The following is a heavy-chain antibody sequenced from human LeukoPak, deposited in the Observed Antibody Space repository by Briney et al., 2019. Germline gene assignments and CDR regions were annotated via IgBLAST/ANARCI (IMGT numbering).Heavy chain of an antibody. D-gene: IGHD2-15*01. Sequence: PSVKVSCKASGYTFTSYGINWVRQAPGQGREWMGWISAYNGNTNYAQKLQGRVTMTTATSTSTAYTVLRRPRSDDTAVYYCARADLGGCGDYSGQGSLVTVSS. J-gene: IGHJ4*02. CDR2: ISAYNGNT. CDR1: GYTFTSYG. V-gene: IGHV1-18*01. CDR3: ARADLGGCGDY.